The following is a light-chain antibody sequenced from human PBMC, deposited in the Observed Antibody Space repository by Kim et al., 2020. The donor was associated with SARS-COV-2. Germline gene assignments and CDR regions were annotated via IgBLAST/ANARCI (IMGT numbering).Light chain of an antibody. CDR3: TSHAGNNYV. CDR1: SSDFGTYNY. CDR2: EVS. V-gene: IGLV2-8*01. Sequence: PGQSVAISCSGTSSDFGTYNYVSWHQQPPGKAPKLIIYEVSKRPSGVPDRFSGSKSGNTASLTVSGLQAEDEADYYCTSHAGNNYVFGTGTKVTVL. J-gene: IGLJ1*01.